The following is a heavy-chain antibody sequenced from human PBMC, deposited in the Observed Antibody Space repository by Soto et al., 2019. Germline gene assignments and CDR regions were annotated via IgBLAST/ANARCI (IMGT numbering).Heavy chain of an antibody. J-gene: IGHJ4*02. CDR1: GFTFSNFA. D-gene: IGHD1-1*01. CDR2: ISGSGDDT. Sequence: QLLESGGGFVQPGGSLRLSCVASGFTFSNFAMAWVRQAPGEGLEWVSAISGSGDDTFYADSMKGRFTISRDNSKDTLYLQINSLIAEDTAVYYCANPIPKTGTTFGFWGQGTLVTVSS. V-gene: IGHV3-23*01. CDR3: ANPIPKTGTTFGF.